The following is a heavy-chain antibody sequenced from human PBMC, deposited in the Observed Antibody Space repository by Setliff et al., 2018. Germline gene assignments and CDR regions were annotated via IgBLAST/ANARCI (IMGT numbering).Heavy chain of an antibody. V-gene: IGHV3-11*04. J-gene: IGHJ4*02. D-gene: IGHD3-22*01. CDR1: GFTFSDYY. CDR2: LRSSSSTI. Sequence: GGSLRLSCAASGFTFSDYYMSWIRQAPGKGLEWVSYLRSSSSTIYYADSVKGRFTISRDNAKNSLYLQMNSLRAADTAVYYCARGFYDSSGYPIDYWGQGTLVTVSS. CDR3: ARGFYDSSGYPIDY.